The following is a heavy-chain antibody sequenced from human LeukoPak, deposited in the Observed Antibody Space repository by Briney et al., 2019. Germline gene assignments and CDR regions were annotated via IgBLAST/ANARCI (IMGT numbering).Heavy chain of an antibody. J-gene: IGHJ4*02. Sequence: GGSLRLSCAASGFTFSSYSMNWVRQAPGKGLEWVSSISSSSSYIYYADSVKGRFTISRDNAKNSLYLQMNSLRAEDTAVYYRARGLPYVYDSSGYYFDYWGQGTLVTVSS. V-gene: IGHV3-21*01. CDR3: ARGLPYVYDSSGYYFDY. CDR1: GFTFSSYS. CDR2: ISSSSSYI. D-gene: IGHD3-22*01.